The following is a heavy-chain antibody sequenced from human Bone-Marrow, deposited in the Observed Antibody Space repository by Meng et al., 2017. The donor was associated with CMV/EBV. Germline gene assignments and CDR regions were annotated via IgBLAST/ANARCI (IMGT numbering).Heavy chain of an antibody. CDR1: GFTFSNAW. D-gene: IGHD3-16*01. Sequence: GESLKISCAASGFTFSNAWMSWVRQAPGKGLEWVGRIKSKTDGGTTDYAAPVKGRFTISRHDSKNTLYLQMNSLKTEDTAVYYCTTDFWAEYGMDVWGQGTTVTVSS. CDR2: IKSKTDGGTT. V-gene: IGHV3-15*01. J-gene: IGHJ6*02. CDR3: TTDFWAEYGMDV.